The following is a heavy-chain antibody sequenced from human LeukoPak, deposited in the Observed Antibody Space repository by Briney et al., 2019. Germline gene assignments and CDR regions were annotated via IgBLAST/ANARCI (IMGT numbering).Heavy chain of an antibody. D-gene: IGHD3-9*01. Sequence: GGSLRLSCSASGFTFSTSPMHWVRQAPGKGLMWVSRINSDGSSTSYADSVEGRFTISRDNAKSTLYLQMNSLRAEDTAVYYCARGSLRYFDVWGQGTLVTVSS. CDR1: GFTFSTSP. CDR3: ARGSLRYFDV. V-gene: IGHV3-74*01. J-gene: IGHJ4*02. CDR2: INSDGSST.